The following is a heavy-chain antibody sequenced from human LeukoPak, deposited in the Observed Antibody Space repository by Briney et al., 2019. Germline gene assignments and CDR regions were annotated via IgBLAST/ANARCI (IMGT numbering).Heavy chain of an antibody. CDR2: IYYSGST. CDR1: GGSIGSSSYY. CDR3: ARSGYCSSTSCYGGRYYFDY. V-gene: IGHV4-39*07. J-gene: IGHJ4*02. D-gene: IGHD2-2*01. Sequence: SETLSLTCTVSGGSIGSSSYYWGWIRQPPGKGLEWIGSIYYSGSTYYNPSLKSRVTISVDTSKNQFSLKLSSVTAADTAVYYCARSGYCSSTSCYGGRYYFDYWGQGTLVTVSS.